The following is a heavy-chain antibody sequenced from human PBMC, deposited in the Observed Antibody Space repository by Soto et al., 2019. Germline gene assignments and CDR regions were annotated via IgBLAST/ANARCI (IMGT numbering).Heavy chain of an antibody. J-gene: IGHJ6*02. CDR3: ARGKGMEENYFYYGLDI. V-gene: IGHV1-3*01. CDR1: GYTFSTYA. CDR2: LNGGTGQT. Sequence: QVQVVQSGAEVKKPGASVKVACKASGYTFSTYAMHWVRQAPGQSLEWMSWLNGGTGQTRYSQKFQDRVIITRDTSASAGYMELSSLTYEDTAVSYCARGKGMEENYFYYGLDIWGQGTTVTVSS. D-gene: IGHD1-1*01.